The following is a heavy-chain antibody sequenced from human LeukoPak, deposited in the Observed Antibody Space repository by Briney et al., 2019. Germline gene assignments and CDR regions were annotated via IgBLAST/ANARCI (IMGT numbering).Heavy chain of an antibody. V-gene: IGHV4-39*01. CDR3: ARHGLGPAPIGYYFDY. CDR1: GGSISSSSYY. J-gene: IGHJ4*02. Sequence: PSETLSLTCTVSGGSISSSSYYWGWIRQPPGKGLEWIGSIYSTGTTYYGPSFKNRVTISVDTSKNQFSLKLSSVTAADTAVCYRARHGLGPAPIGYYFDYWGQGTLVTVSS. CDR2: IYSTGTT. D-gene: IGHD2-2*02.